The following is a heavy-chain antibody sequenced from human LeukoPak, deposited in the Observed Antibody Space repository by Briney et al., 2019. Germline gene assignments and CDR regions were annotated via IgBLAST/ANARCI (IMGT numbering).Heavy chain of an antibody. J-gene: IGHJ4*02. CDR1: RFTFSSYG. D-gene: IGHD6-13*01. V-gene: IGHV3-30*18. CDR3: AKEGRRSAAGRYFDY. CDR2: ISYDGSNK. Sequence: PGGSLRLSCAASRFTFSSYGMHWVRQAPGKGLEWVAVISYDGSNKYYADSVKGRFTISRDNSKNTLYLQMNSLRAEDTAVYYCAKEGRRSAAGRYFDYWGQGTLVTVSS.